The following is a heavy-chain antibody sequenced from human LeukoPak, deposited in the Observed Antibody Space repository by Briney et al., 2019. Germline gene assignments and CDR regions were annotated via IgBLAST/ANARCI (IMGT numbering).Heavy chain of an antibody. CDR3: ARVDRGYSSSWYSPGGY. V-gene: IGHV7-4-1*02. CDR1: GYTFTSYA. D-gene: IGHD6-13*01. CDR2: INPNTGNP. J-gene: IGHJ4*02. Sequence: ASVKVSCKASGYTFTSYAMNWVRQAPGQGLEWRGWINPNTGNPTYAQGFTGRFVFSLDTSVSTAYLQISSLKAEDTAVYYCARVDRGYSSSWYSPGGYWGQGTLVTVSS.